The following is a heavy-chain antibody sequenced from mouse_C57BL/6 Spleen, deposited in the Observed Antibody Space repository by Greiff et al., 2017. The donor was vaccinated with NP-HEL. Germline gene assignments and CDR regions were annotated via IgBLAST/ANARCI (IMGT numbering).Heavy chain of an antibody. J-gene: IGHJ4*01. Sequence: EVKLVESGGGLVKPGGSLKLSCAASGFTFSDYGMHWVRQAPEKGLEWVAYISSGSSTIYYADTVKGRFTISRDNAKNTLCLQMTSLRSEDTAMYYCARQGLSAMDYWGQGTSVTVSS. CDR1: GFTFSDYG. CDR3: ARQGLSAMDY. V-gene: IGHV5-17*01. CDR2: ISSGSSTI. D-gene: IGHD3-3*01.